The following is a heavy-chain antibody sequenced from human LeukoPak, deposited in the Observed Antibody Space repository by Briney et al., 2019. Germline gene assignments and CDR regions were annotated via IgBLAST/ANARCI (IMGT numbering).Heavy chain of an antibody. Sequence: ASVKVSCKASGYTFTDYYMHWVRQAPGQGLEWMGWINPNSGGTNYALKFQGRVTMTRDTSISTAYMELSRLRSDDTAVYYCAKGPFDNWGQGTLVTVSS. CDR2: INPNSGGT. CDR1: GYTFTDYY. CDR3: AKGPFDN. V-gene: IGHV1-2*02. J-gene: IGHJ4*02.